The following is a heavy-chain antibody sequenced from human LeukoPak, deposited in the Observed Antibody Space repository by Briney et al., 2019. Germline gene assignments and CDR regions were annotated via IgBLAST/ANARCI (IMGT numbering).Heavy chain of an antibody. CDR3: ARHLYSSSWQAYYYYGMDV. J-gene: IGHJ6*02. V-gene: IGHV5-51*01. D-gene: IGHD6-13*01. CDR2: IYTGDSDT. Sequence: GESLKISCKGSGYSFTSYWIGWVRQMPGKGPEWMGIIYTGDSDTRYSPSFQGQVTISADKSLSTAYLQWSSLKASDTAMYYCARHLYSSSWQAYYYYGMDVWGQGTTVTVSS. CDR1: GYSFTSYW.